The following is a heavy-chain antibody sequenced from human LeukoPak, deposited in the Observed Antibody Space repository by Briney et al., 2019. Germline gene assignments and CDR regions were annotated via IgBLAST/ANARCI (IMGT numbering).Heavy chain of an antibody. CDR2: IYHSGST. Sequence: SGILSLTCTVAVGSISSSDRWSWVRQPPGKGLECSGEIYHSGSTNYNSSLKSRVTVSVDTSKNQFSLKLNSVTAADTAIYYCARQGAITARRTHYYAMDVWGPGTTVTVSS. V-gene: IGHV4-4*02. J-gene: IGHJ6*02. CDR3: ARQGAITARRTHYYAMDV. D-gene: IGHD1-20*01. CDR1: VGSISSSDR.